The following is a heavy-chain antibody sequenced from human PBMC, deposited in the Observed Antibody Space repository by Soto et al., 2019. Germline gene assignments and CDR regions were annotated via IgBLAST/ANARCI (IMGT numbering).Heavy chain of an antibody. CDR2: INPSGGNT. J-gene: IGHJ5*02. V-gene: IGHV1-46*03. D-gene: IGHD3-3*01. CDR3: AREGSDDFWSGTDPPLFDP. Sequence: GASVKVSCKASGYTFTSFGISWVRQAPGQGLDWMGMINPSGGNTSYAQKLQGRVTMTRDTSTSTVYMELSSLRSEDTAVYYCAREGSDDFWSGTDPPLFDPWGQGTLVTVSS. CDR1: GYTFTSFG.